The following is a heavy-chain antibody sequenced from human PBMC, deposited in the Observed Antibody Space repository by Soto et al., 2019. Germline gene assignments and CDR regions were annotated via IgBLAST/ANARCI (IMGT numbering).Heavy chain of an antibody. CDR3: ARDGGVEGVSTWFDP. CDR1: GGSFGNYL. J-gene: IGHJ5*02. V-gene: IGHV4-59*01. Sequence: VKLQESGPGLVKPSETLSLTCAVSGGSFGNYLLNWIRQSPEKGLEWIGFITPGGHTHYNPSLKSPATISVDTSKKQFSLRMTSVTTADTAVYYCARDGGVEGVSTWFDPWGQGTLVTVSS. D-gene: IGHD3-10*01. CDR2: ITPGGHT.